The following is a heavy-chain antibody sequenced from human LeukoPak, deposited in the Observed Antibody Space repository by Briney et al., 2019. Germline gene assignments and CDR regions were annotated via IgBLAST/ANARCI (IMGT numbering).Heavy chain of an antibody. J-gene: IGHJ3*02. D-gene: IGHD6-19*01. Sequence: PGGSLRLSCAASGFTFSSYWMSWVRQAPGKGLEWVSAISGSGGSTYYADSVKGRFTISRDNSKNTLYLQMNSLRAEDTAVYYCAKMGDSSGWYVGEAFDIWGQGTMVTVSS. CDR3: AKMGDSSGWYVGEAFDI. CDR1: GFTFSSYW. V-gene: IGHV3-23*01. CDR2: ISGSGGST.